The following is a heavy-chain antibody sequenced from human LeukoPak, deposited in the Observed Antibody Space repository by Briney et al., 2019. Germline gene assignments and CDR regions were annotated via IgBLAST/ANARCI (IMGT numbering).Heavy chain of an antibody. Sequence: SETLSLTCAVYGGSFSGYYWSWIRQPPGKGLEWIGEINHSGSTNYNPSLKSRVTISVDTSKNQFSLELSSVTAADTAVYYCARDHNASVLDYWGQGTLVTVSS. CDR2: INHSGST. J-gene: IGHJ4*02. CDR1: GGSFSGYY. D-gene: IGHD1-1*01. CDR3: ARDHNASVLDY. V-gene: IGHV4-34*01.